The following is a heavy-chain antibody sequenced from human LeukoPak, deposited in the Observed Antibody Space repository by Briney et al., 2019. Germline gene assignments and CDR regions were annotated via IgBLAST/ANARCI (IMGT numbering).Heavy chain of an antibody. J-gene: IGHJ4*02. D-gene: IGHD2-2*01. CDR3: ARANFLYCSSSTCLLDY. CDR1: GYTFTDYY. V-gene: IGHV1-2*02. Sequence: VASVKVSCKASGYTFTDYYMHWVRQAPGQGFEWMGWINPNDGDINYAQKFQGRVTMTRDTSISTAHMEVSRLRSDDTAVYYCARANFLYCSSSTCLLDYWGQGTLVTVSS. CDR2: INPNDGDI.